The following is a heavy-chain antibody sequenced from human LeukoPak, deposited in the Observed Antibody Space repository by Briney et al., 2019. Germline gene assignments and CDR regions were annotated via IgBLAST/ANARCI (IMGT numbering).Heavy chain of an antibody. CDR1: GFTFSSYS. CDR3: ARDPRYSSSSVDAFDI. CDR2: ISSSSIYI. J-gene: IGHJ3*02. Sequence: GGSLRLSCAASGFTFSSYSMNWVRQAPGKGLEWVSSISSSSIYIYYADSVKGRFTISRDNANNSLYLQMNSLTAEDTAVYYCARDPRYSSSSVDAFDIWGQGTMVTVSS. D-gene: IGHD6-6*01. V-gene: IGHV3-21*01.